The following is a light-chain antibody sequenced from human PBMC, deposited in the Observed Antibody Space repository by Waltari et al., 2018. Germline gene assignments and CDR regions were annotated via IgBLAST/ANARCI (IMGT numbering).Light chain of an antibody. CDR2: DIS. CDR1: QDINGA. CDR3: QHYYYFPFT. J-gene: IGKJ4*01. V-gene: IGKV1-16*01. Sequence: DIQLTQSPSSLSASVGDRVTINCRASQDINGAVAWFQHQPGKAPKTLIYDISTRQSGVPSRFGGSGSGTDFTLTIDSLQPDDFATYYCQHYYYFPFTFGGGTKV.